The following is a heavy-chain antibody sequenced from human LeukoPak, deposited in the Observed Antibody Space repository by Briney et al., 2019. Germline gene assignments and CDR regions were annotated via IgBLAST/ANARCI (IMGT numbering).Heavy chain of an antibody. J-gene: IGHJ3*02. CDR1: GFTFSGSA. D-gene: IGHD3-22*01. CDR2: IRSKANSYAT. CDR3: AKGIVVVNSGNAFDI. Sequence: PGGSLRLSCAASGFTFSGSAMHWVRQASGKGLEWVGRIRSKANSYATAYAASVKGRFTISRDDSKNTAYLQMNSLRAEDTAVYYCAKGIVVVNSGNAFDIWGQGTMVTVSS. V-gene: IGHV3-73*01.